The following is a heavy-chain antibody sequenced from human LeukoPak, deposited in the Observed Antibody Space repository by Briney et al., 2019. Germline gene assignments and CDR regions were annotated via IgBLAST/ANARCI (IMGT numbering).Heavy chain of an antibody. CDR2: ISSSSSTI. CDR1: GFTFSSYS. J-gene: IGHJ4*02. D-gene: IGHD3-3*01. CDR3: AREGVLEWLLPDY. Sequence: GGSLRLSCAASGFTFSSYSMNWVRQAPGKGLEWVSYISSSSSTIYYADSVKGRFTIFRDNAKNSLYLQMNSLRAEDTAVYYCAREGVLEWLLPDYWGQGTLVTVSS. V-gene: IGHV3-48*01.